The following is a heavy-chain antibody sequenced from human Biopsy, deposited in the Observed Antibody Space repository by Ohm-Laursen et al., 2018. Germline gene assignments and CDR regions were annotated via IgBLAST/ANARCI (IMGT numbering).Heavy chain of an antibody. CDR1: GGSVRSPDHR. D-gene: IGHD3-10*01. V-gene: IGHV4-61*08. J-gene: IGHJ4*02. Sequence: SETLSLTCTVSGGSVRSPDHRWNWVRRAPGKGLEWNGHIYYSWTTLYNPSLSGRVTMDLDRSTNQFSLKLKSVTSTDTAVYFCARAYFYGMGTSNYFLDSWGQGALVTVSS. CDR3: ARAYFYGMGTSNYFLDS. CDR2: IYYSWTT.